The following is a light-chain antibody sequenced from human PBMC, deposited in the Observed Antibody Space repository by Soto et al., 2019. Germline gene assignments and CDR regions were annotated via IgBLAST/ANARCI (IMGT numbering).Light chain of an antibody. V-gene: IGKV3-15*01. J-gene: IGKJ1*01. CDR1: QSVIGN. CDR2: GAA. Sequence: EIVMTQSPATLSVSPGERATLSCRASQSVIGNLAWYQQKPGQAPMLLIYGAATRATGIPARFSGSGSGTEYTLTISSLQSADLAVEYCQQYSSWPRTCRQGTKV. CDR3: QQYSSWPRT.